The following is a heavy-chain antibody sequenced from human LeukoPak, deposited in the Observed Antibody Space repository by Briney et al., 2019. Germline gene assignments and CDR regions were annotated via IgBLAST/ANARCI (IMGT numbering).Heavy chain of an antibody. CDR3: ARDPSRGYNYGYGDY. D-gene: IGHD5-18*01. CDR1: GFTFSSYG. CDR2: IKQDRSEK. V-gene: IGHV3-7*01. Sequence: GGSLRLSCAASGFTFSSYGMHWVRQAPGKGLEWVAHIKQDRSEKYYVDSVKGRFTIARDNAKNSLYLQMNSLRAEDTAVYYCARDPSRGYNYGYGDYWGQGTLVIVSS. J-gene: IGHJ4*02.